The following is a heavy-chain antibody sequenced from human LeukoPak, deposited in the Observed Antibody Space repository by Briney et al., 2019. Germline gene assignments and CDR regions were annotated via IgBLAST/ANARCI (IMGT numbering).Heavy chain of an antibody. D-gene: IGHD3-22*01. CDR1: GGSIGYFY. V-gene: IGHV4-4*07. CDR3: ARGRDSSGYEYYFDY. J-gene: IGHJ4*02. Sequence: SETLSLTCTVSGGSIGYFYWSWIRQSAGKGLEWIGRIFTTGSTNYNPSLKSRVTMSVDRSKNQFSLRLSSATAADTAVYYCARGRDSSGYEYYFDYWGQGTLVTVSS. CDR2: IFTTGST.